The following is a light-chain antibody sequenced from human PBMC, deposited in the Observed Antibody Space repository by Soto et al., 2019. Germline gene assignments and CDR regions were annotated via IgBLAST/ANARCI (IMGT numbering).Light chain of an antibody. CDR2: EVP. CDR1: MRDVGGYNL. J-gene: IGLJ2*01. Sequence: QSALTQPASVSGSAGQSITISCSGTMRDVGGYNLVSWYQQHPGTAPKLIIYEVPNRPSGISYRFSGSRSGNTASLTISGLQSEDEGDYYCSAYTARNILVFGGGTKLTVL. CDR3: SAYTARNILV. V-gene: IGLV2-14*01.